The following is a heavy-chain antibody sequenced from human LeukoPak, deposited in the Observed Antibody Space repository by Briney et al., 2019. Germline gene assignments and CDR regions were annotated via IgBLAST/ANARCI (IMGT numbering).Heavy chain of an antibody. CDR3: ATGVMGAPPVDDAFDI. J-gene: IGHJ3*02. Sequence: SVKVSCKVSVYTLTELSMHWVRQAPGIGLEWMGGFDPEDGETIYAQKFQGRVTMTEDTSTDTAYMELNSLRSEDTAVYYCATGVMGAPPVDDAFDIWGQGTIVTVSS. CDR1: VYTLTELS. V-gene: IGHV1-24*01. D-gene: IGHD1-26*01. CDR2: FDPEDGET.